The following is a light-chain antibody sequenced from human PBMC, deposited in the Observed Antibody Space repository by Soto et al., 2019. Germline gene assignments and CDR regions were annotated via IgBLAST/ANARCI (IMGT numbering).Light chain of an antibody. V-gene: IGLV2-14*01. CDR3: SSYRSGSILYVV. CDR2: DVS. J-gene: IGLJ2*01. CDR1: SSDVGGYNY. Sequence: QSALTQPASVSGSPGQSITIPCTGTSSDVGGYNYVSWYQQHPGKAPKLMIYDVSNRPSGVSNRFSGSKSGNTASLTISGLQAEDEAAYYCSSYRSGSILYVVFGGGTKLTVL.